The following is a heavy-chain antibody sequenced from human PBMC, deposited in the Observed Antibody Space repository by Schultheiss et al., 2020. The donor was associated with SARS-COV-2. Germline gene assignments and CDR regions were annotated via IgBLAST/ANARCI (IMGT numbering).Heavy chain of an antibody. CDR3: AKEGSLYCSGGSCYSPEYYYGMDV. CDR2: IYHSGST. J-gene: IGHJ6*02. Sequence: LETLSLTCAVSGGSISSSNWWGWIRQPPGKGLEWIGSIYHSGSTYYNPSLKSRVTISVDTSKNQFSLKLSSVTAADTAVYYCAKEGSLYCSGGSCYSPEYYYGMDVWGQGTTVTVSS. CDR1: GGSISSSNW. D-gene: IGHD2-15*01. V-gene: IGHV4-38-2*02.